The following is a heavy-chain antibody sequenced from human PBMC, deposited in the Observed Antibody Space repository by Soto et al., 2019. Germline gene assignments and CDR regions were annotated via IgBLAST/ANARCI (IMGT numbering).Heavy chain of an antibody. Sequence: QVHLVESGGGVVQPGRSLRLSCAASGFTFSTYGMHWVRQAPGKGLEWVAVIWYDGSKKYYADSVKGRFTVSRDNSDNTLYLQMDSLRVEDTAVYYCTRVVFEGWFDSWGQGTRVTVSS. CDR3: TRVVFEGWFDS. CDR2: IWYDGSKK. D-gene: IGHD2-8*01. J-gene: IGHJ5*01. V-gene: IGHV3-33*01. CDR1: GFTFSTYG.